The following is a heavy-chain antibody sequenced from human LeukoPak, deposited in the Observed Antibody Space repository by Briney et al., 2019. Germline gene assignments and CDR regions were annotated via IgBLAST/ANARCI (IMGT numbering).Heavy chain of an antibody. J-gene: IGHJ5*02. Sequence: GGSLRLSCAASGFTLSNYDMNWVRQAPGKGLEWVSSISTSSRYIYYKDSVRGRFTISRDDAKNSLYLEMNSLRAEDTAVYYCARADCSSSTCYLRRSWFDPWGQGTLVSVSS. CDR1: GFTLSNYD. CDR2: ISTSSRYI. D-gene: IGHD2-2*01. CDR3: ARADCSSSTCYLRRSWFDP. V-gene: IGHV3-21*01.